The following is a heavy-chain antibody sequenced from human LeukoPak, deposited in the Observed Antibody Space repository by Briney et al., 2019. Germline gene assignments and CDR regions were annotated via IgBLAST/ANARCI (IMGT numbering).Heavy chain of an antibody. CDR2: INPNSGGT. J-gene: IGHJ4*02. D-gene: IGHD3-16*02. CDR1: GYTFTGYY. Sequence: ASVKVSCKASGYTFTGYYMHWVRQAPGQGLEWMGWINPNSGGTNYAQKLQGRVTMTTDTSTSTAYMELRSLRSDDTAVYYCARVGDTFGGVIVRHDFDYWGQGTLVTVSS. V-gene: IGHV1-2*02. CDR3: ARVGDTFGGVIVRHDFDY.